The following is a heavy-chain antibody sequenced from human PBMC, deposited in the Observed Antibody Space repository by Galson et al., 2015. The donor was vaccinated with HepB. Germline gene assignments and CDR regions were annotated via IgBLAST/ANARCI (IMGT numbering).Heavy chain of an antibody. CDR3: ASGRRDGYRYFDY. CDR2: NFYSGST. CDR1: GGSISSSNHY. V-gene: IGHV4-39*01. D-gene: IGHD5-24*01. J-gene: IGHJ4*02. Sequence: ETLSLTCTVSGGSISSSNHYWGWIRQPPGKGLEWIGSNFYSGSTYYNPSLKGRVTISVETSKNQLSLKVNSVTAADTAFYYCASGRRDGYRYFDYWGQGTLVTVSS.